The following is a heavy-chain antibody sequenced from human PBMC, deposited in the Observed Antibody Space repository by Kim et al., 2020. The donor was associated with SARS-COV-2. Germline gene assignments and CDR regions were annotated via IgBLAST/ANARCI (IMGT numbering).Heavy chain of an antibody. CDR3: ARGAYGSGSYHIDY. CDR1: GFTFSSYD. CDR2: IGTAGDP. J-gene: IGHJ4*02. D-gene: IGHD3-10*01. Sequence: GGSLRLSCAASGFTFSSYDMHWVRQATGKGLEWASAIGTAGDPYYPGSVKGRFTISRENAKNSLYLQMNSLRAGDTAVYYCARGAYGSGSYHIDYWGQGTLVTVSS. V-gene: IGHV3-13*05.